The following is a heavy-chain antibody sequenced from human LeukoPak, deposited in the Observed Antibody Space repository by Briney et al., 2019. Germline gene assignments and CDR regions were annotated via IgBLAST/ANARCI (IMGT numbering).Heavy chain of an antibody. J-gene: IGHJ4*02. V-gene: IGHV3-64D*09. CDR2: ISGNGGST. CDR3: VKAQYDFWSGLDY. CDR1: GFTFSRYP. Sequence: AGGSLRLSCSASGFTFSRYPMHWVRQAPGKGLEYVSAISGNGGSTYYADSVKGRFTISRDNSKNTLYLQMSSLRTEGTAIYYCVKAQYDFWSGLDYWGQGTLGTVSS. D-gene: IGHD3-3*01.